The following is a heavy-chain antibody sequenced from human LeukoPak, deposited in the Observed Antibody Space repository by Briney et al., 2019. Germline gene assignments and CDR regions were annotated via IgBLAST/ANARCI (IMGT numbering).Heavy chain of an antibody. V-gene: IGHV3-9*01. D-gene: IGHD2-15*01. Sequence: PGRSLRLSCAASGFTFDDYAMHWVRQAPGKGLEWVSGISWNSDSIGYADSVKGRFTISRDNAKNSLYLQMNSLRAEDTALYYCAKEIGGYCSGGSCYSGGSFDYWGQGTLVTVSS. CDR1: GFTFDDYA. CDR2: ISWNSDSI. CDR3: AKEIGGYCSGGSCYSGGSFDY. J-gene: IGHJ4*02.